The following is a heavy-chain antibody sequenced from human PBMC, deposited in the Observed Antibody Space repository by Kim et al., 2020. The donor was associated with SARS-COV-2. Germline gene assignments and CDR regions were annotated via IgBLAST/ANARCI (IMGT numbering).Heavy chain of an antibody. J-gene: IGHJ6*02. V-gene: IGHV3-23*01. Sequence: GGSLRLSCAASGFTFRNSAMTWVRQAPGKGLERVSAISAGGGGIYYADSVKGRFTISRDNSKSTLYLQMNSLRAEDTAVYYCAKAVLPSSTRYGMDVWG. D-gene: IGHD2-2*01. CDR3: AKAVLPSSTRYGMDV. CDR1: GFTFRNSA. CDR2: ISAGGGGI.